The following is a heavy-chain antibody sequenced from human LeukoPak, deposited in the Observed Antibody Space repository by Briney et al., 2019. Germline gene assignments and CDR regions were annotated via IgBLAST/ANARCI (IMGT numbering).Heavy chain of an antibody. CDR2: ISSSSSTI. Sequence: GGSLRLSCAASGFTFSSYIMNWVRQAPGKGLEGVSYISSSSSTIYYADSVKGRFTISRDNAKNSLYLQMNSLRAEDTAVYYCAKELVAAAVQEGDYWGQGTLVTVSS. D-gene: IGHD6-13*01. CDR1: GFTFSSYI. CDR3: AKELVAAAVQEGDY. V-gene: IGHV3-48*01. J-gene: IGHJ4*02.